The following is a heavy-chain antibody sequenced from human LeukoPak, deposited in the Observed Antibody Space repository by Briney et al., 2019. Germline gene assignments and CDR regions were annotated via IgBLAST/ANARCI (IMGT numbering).Heavy chain of an antibody. CDR3: ARGFVTRPSRPYYFDY. J-gene: IGHJ4*02. CDR2: INPNSGGT. Sequence: ASVKVSCKASGYTFTGYYMHWVRQAPGQGLEWMGWINPNSGGTNYAQKFQGRVTMTRNTSISTAYMELSSLRSEDTAVYYCARGFVTRPSRPYYFDYWGQGTLVTVSS. V-gene: IGHV1-2*02. CDR1: GYTFTGYY. D-gene: IGHD6-6*01.